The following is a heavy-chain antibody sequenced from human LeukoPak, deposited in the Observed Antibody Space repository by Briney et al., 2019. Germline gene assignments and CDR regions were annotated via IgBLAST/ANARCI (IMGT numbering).Heavy chain of an antibody. CDR1: IDSISSYY. J-gene: IGHJ4*02. D-gene: IGHD1-7*01. CDR2: IFYSGST. CDR3: VRHQSGTTADY. V-gene: IGHV4-59*08. Sequence: SETLSLTCTVSIDSISSYYWSWIRQPPGKGLEWIGVIFYSGSTNYNTSLKSRVTISVGTSKNQFSLKLSSVTAADTAVYYCVRHQSGTTADYWGQGILVTVSS.